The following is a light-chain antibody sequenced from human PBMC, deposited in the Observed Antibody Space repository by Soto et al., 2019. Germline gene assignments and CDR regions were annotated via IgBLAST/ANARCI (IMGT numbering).Light chain of an antibody. CDR1: QTVNSHY. CDR3: QQYGGSPLYT. CDR2: GAS. V-gene: IGKV3-20*01. Sequence: EIVLTQSPGTLSLSPGERATLSCRASQTVNSHYLAWYQQRPGQAPRLLIYGASSRSTGVPDRFSGSGSGTDFTLTITRLEPEDSAVYYCQQYGGSPLYTFGSGTKVEIK. J-gene: IGKJ3*01.